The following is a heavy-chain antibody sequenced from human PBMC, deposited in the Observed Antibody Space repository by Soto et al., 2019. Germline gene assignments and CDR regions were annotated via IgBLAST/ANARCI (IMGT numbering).Heavy chain of an antibody. CDR3: EETAEHGSGWLGQ. J-gene: IGHJ6*03. Sequence: WETLALTCTVSVDSIIRISYYLGFIRQPPWKGLEWIATIHSSVSTSYNPSLKSRVTISVDTSKKQFSLKLNSVTDTETAVYYCEETAEHGSGWLGQWG. CDR1: VDSIIRISYY. D-gene: IGHD3-10*01. CDR2: IHSSVST. V-gene: IGHV4-39*01.